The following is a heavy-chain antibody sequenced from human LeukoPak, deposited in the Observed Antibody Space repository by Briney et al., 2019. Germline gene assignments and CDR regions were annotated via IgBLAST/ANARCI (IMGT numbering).Heavy chain of an antibody. CDR1: GGSISSYY. V-gene: IGHV4-59*12. Sequence: SETLSLTCTVSGGSISSYYWSWIRQPPGKGLEWIGYIYYSGSTNYNPSLKSRVTISVDRSKNQFSLKLSSVTAADTAVYYCARAHYYDSSGYYGNWFDPWGQGTLVTVSS. CDR3: ARAHYYDSSGYYGNWFDP. D-gene: IGHD3-22*01. CDR2: IYYSGST. J-gene: IGHJ5*02.